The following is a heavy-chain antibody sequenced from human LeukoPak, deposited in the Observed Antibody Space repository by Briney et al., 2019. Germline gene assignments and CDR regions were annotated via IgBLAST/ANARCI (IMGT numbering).Heavy chain of an antibody. CDR1: GGTFSSYA. J-gene: IGHJ4*02. D-gene: IGHD2-2*01. V-gene: IGHV1-69*05. CDR2: IIPIFGTA. Sequence: SVTVSCKASGGTFSSYAISWVRQAPGQGLEWMGGIIPIFGTANYAQKFQGRVTITTDESTSTAYMELSSLRSEDTAVYYCAISFRRYCSSTSCSTAYYFDYWGQGTLVTVSS. CDR3: AISFRRYCSSTSCSTAYYFDY.